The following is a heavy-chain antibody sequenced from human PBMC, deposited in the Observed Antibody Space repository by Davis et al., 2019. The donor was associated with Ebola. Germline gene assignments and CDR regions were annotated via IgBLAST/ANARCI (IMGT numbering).Heavy chain of an antibody. J-gene: IGHJ5*02. V-gene: IGHV3-21*01. D-gene: IGHD6-13*01. CDR2: ISDTGTYI. Sequence: GESLKISCAVSGFTFSSYSMNWVRQAPGKGLEWVSSISDTGTYIYYGDSVKGRFTISRDSAKNSLYLQMNSLRAEDTAVYYCTRGGIAAATLNWFDPWGQGTLVTVSS. CDR3: TRGGIAAATLNWFDP. CDR1: GFTFSSYS.